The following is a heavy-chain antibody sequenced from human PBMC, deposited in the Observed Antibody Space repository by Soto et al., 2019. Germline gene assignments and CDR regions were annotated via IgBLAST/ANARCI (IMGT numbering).Heavy chain of an antibody. CDR2: IYYTGST. J-gene: IGHJ4*02. CDR1: GASISSYF. CDR3: AGGYPLVVIDF. D-gene: IGHD2-21*01. Sequence: PSETLSLTCTVSGASISSYFWSWIRQPPGKGLEWIGNIYYTGSTNYNPSLKSRVTISVDTSKNQFSLKLTSVTAADTAVYYCAGGYPLVVIDFWGQGTLVTGSS. V-gene: IGHV4-59*01.